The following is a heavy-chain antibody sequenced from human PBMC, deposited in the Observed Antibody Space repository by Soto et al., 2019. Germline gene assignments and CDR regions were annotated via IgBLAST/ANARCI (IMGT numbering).Heavy chain of an antibody. CDR3: ATSLI. D-gene: IGHD6-6*01. Sequence: EVQLVESGGGLVQPGGSLRLSCTASGFTFRTYWMNWVSQAPGKGLEWVASIKGDGSEKYYVDPVKGRFSISRDNARNSLYLQMNSLRAEDTAVYYCATSLIRGQGALVTVSS. V-gene: IGHV3-7*01. J-gene: IGHJ4*02. CDR1: GFTFRTYW. CDR2: IKGDGSEK.